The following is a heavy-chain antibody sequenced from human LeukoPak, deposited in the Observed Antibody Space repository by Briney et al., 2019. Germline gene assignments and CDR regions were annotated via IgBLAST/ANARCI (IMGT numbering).Heavy chain of an antibody. CDR1: GGSFSGYY. CDR3: ARGGIAAAPDWFDP. V-gene: IGHV4-34*01. D-gene: IGHD6-13*01. Sequence: SETLSLTCAVYGGSFSGYYWGWIRQPPGKGLEWIGEINHSGSTNYNPSLKSRVTISVDTSKNQFSLKLSSVTAADTAVYYCARGGIAAAPDWFDPWGQGTLVTVSS. CDR2: INHSGST. J-gene: IGHJ5*02.